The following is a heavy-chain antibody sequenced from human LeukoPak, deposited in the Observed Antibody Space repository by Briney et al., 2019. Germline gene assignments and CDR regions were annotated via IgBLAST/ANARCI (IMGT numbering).Heavy chain of an antibody. Sequence: PGGSLRLSCAASGFTVSSNYMSWVRQAPGKGLEWVSVIYSGGSTYYADSVKGRFTISRDNSKNTLYLQMNSLRAEDTAVYYCARDRDYGDWYFDYWGQGTLVTVS. V-gene: IGHV3-53*01. CDR3: ARDRDYGDWYFDY. CDR2: IYSGGST. D-gene: IGHD4-17*01. CDR1: GFTVSSNY. J-gene: IGHJ4*02.